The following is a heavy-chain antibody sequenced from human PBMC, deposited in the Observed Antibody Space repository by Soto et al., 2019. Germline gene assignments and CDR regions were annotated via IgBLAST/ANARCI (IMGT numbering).Heavy chain of an antibody. D-gene: IGHD1-1*01. CDR2: ISAYNGNT. V-gene: IGHV1-18*01. CDR3: ARRYNWNDGGYYYYGMDV. Sequence: QVQLVQSGAEVKKPGASVKVSCKASGYTFTSYGISWVRQAPGQGLEWMGWISAYNGNTNYAQKLQGRVTMTTDTPTDTAYMELRSLRSDDTAVYYWARRYNWNDGGYYYYGMDVWGQGTTVTVSS. CDR1: GYTFTSYG. J-gene: IGHJ6*02.